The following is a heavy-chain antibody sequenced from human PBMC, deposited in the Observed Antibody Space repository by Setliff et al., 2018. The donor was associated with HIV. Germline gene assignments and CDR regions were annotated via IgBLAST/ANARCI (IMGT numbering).Heavy chain of an antibody. CDR2: ISSSSSYI. D-gene: IGHD6-13*01. V-gene: IGHV3-21*01. CDR3: AKAPLTIVATGGEDC. Sequence: GGSLRLSCAASGFTFSSYSMNWVRQAPGKGLEWVSFISSSSSYIYYADSVKGRFTISRDYAKNSLYLQMNSLRADDTAVYYCAKAPLTIVATGGEDCWGQGTLVTVSS. J-gene: IGHJ4*02. CDR1: GFTFSSYS.